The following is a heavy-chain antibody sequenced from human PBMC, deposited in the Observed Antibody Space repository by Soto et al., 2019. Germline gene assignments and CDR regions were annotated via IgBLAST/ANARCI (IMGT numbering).Heavy chain of an antibody. CDR1: GGSISSGGYS. CDR3: AREPGHGREADY. CDR2: IYHSGRT. V-gene: IGHV4-30-2*01. D-gene: IGHD1-26*01. J-gene: IGHJ4*02. Sequence: TLSLTCAVSGGSISSGGYSWSWIRQPPGKGLEWIGYIYHSGRTHYNPSLKSRVTMSLDTSKNQFSLKLSSVTAAYTAVYYCAREPGHGREADYWGQGTLVTVSS.